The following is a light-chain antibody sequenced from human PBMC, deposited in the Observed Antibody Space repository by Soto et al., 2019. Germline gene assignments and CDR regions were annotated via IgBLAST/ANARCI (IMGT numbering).Light chain of an antibody. V-gene: IGKV3-20*01. J-gene: IGKJ2*01. Sequence: EIVLTQSPGTLSLSPGERATLSCRASPSLTSSYLAWYQQKPGQAPRLLIYGASSRATGIPDRFSGGGSGTDFTRTISRLETEDFAGYYCQQYDSSPPSYTFGQGNKLEIK. CDR2: GAS. CDR3: QQYDSSPPSYT. CDR1: PSLTSSY.